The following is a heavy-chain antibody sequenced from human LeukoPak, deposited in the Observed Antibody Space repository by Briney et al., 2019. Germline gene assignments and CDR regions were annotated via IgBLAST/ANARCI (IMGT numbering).Heavy chain of an antibody. J-gene: IGHJ6*03. Sequence: GGSLRLSCAASGFTFSSYSMNWVRQAPGKGLEWVSYVSSGSSTIYYADSVKGRFTISRDNAKNSLYLQMNSLRAEDTAVYYSAIALGSSGNYWSYYYYMDVWGKGTTVTVSS. CDR1: GFTFSSYS. D-gene: IGHD3-22*01. V-gene: IGHV3-48*01. CDR3: AIALGSSGNYWSYYYYMDV. CDR2: VSSGSSTI.